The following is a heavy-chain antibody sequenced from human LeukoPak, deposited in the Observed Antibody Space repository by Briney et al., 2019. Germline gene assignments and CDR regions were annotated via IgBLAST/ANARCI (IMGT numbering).Heavy chain of an antibody. J-gene: IGHJ5*02. CDR2: INPNSGGT. D-gene: IGHD1-20*01. CDR3: ASLWSMVTGTPGPNWFDP. Sequence: ASVKVSCKASGYTFTGYYMHWVRQAPGQGLEWMGWINPNSGGTNYAQKFQGRVTMTRDTSISTASMELSRLRSDDTAVYYCASLWSMVTGTPGPNWFDPWGQGTLVTVSS. CDR1: GYTFTGYY. V-gene: IGHV1-2*02.